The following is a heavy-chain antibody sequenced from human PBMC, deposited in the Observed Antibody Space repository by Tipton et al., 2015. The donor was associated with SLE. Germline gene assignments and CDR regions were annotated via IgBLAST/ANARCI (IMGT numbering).Heavy chain of an antibody. CDR2: IYNGDSDT. CDR1: GYSFISYW. Sequence: QSGPEVKKPGESLKISCKASGYSFISYWIGWVRQMPGKGLEWMGIIYNGDSDTRYSPSFQGRVTISADKSISTAYLQWSSLKASDTAIYYCVRPSNYDIDYWGQGTLVTVSS. V-gene: IGHV5-51*03. CDR3: VRPSNYDIDY. D-gene: IGHD4-11*01. J-gene: IGHJ4*02.